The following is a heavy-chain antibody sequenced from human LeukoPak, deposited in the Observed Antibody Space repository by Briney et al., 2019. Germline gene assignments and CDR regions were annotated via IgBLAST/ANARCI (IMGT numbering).Heavy chain of an antibody. Sequence: PGGSLRLSCAASGFTFSAYWMSWVRQAPGKGLEWVAIINQDGSQKYYVDSVKGRFTISRDNAKNSLYPQMDSLRVEDTAVYHCAKDVAWGRMDLWGQGTLATVSS. CDR1: GFTFSAYW. CDR2: INQDGSQK. CDR3: AKDVAWGRMDL. V-gene: IGHV3-7*01. J-gene: IGHJ4*02. D-gene: IGHD3/OR15-3a*01.